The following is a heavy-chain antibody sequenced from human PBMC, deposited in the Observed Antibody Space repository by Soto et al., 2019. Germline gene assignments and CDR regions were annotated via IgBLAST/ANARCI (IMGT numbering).Heavy chain of an antibody. CDR3: ARRGYGPGFPYYYGMDV. CDR2: IYYSGST. J-gene: IGHJ6*02. CDR1: GGSMSSYY. D-gene: IGHD5-18*01. Sequence: QVQLQESGPGLVKPSETLSLTCTVSGGSMSSYYWSWIRQPPGKGLEWIGYIYYSGSTNYNPSLKSRVTRSVDTPKNQFSLTLSSVTAADTAVYYCARRGYGPGFPYYYGMDVWGQGTTVTVSS. V-gene: IGHV4-59*01.